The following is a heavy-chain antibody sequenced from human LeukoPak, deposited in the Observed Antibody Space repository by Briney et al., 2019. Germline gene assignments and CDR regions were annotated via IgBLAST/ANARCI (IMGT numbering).Heavy chain of an antibody. Sequence: PSETLSLTCTVSGGSISSYYWSWIRQPPGKGLEWIGYIYYSGSTNYNPSLKSRVTISVDTSKNQFSLKLSSVTAADTAVYYCARDYYGSGSYYKGYFDYWGQGTLVTVSS. CDR2: IYYSGST. V-gene: IGHV4-59*01. D-gene: IGHD3-10*01. J-gene: IGHJ4*02. CDR1: GGSISSYY. CDR3: ARDYYGSGSYYKGYFDY.